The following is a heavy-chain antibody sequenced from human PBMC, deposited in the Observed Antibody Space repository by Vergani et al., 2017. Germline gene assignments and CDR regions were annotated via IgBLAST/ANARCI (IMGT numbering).Heavy chain of an antibody. Sequence: QVQLQESGPGLVKPSETLSLTCTVSGGSISSYHWSWIRQPPGKGLEWVGYNYYSGSTNYNPSLKSRVTISVDTSKNQFSLKLSSVTAADTAVYYCARAQRYGGLVPPGDWGQGTLVTVSS. CDR2: NYYSGST. CDR1: GGSISSYH. D-gene: IGHD3/OR15-3a*01. J-gene: IGHJ4*02. CDR3: ARAQRYGGLVPPGD. V-gene: IGHV4-59*01.